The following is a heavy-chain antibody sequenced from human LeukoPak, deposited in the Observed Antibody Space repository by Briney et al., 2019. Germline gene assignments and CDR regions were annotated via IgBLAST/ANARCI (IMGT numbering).Heavy chain of an antibody. CDR1: GYTLTELS. J-gene: IGHJ3*02. CDR3: ATGLGLFYYDSSGYDNAFDI. Sequence: ASVKVSCKVSGYTLTELSMHWVRQAPGKGLEWMGGFDPEDGETIYAQKFQGRVTMTEDTSTDTAYMELSSLRSEDTAVYYCATGLGLFYYDSSGYDNAFDIWGQGTMVTVSS. D-gene: IGHD3-22*01. CDR2: FDPEDGET. V-gene: IGHV1-24*01.